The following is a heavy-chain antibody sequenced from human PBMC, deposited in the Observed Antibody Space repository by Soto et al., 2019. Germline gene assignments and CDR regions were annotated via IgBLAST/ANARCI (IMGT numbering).Heavy chain of an antibody. CDR1: GYTFTSYG. J-gene: IGHJ4*02. Sequence: GASVKVSCKASGYTFTSYGISWVRQATGQGLEWMGWMNPNTGNTGYTQRFQGRVTMTRNISITTAYMELSSLRSDDTAVYYCARGRIVGAAFDYWGQGTLVTVS. CDR2: MNPNTGNT. V-gene: IGHV1-8*02. CDR3: ARGRIVGAAFDY. D-gene: IGHD1-26*01.